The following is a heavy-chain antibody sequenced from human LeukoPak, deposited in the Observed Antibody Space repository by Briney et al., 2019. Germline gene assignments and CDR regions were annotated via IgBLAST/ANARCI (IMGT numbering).Heavy chain of an antibody. CDR1: GYTFTNYY. D-gene: IGHD6-13*01. V-gene: IGHV1-8*02. CDR2: MNPNSGNT. J-gene: IGHJ6*03. Sequence: ASVKVSCKASGYTFTNYYMHWVRQATGQGLEWMGWMNPNSGNTGYAQKFQGRVTMTRNTSISTAYMELSSLRSEDTAVYYCARVSSSSWYYYYYYMDVWGKGTTVTISS. CDR3: ARVSSSSWYYYYYYMDV.